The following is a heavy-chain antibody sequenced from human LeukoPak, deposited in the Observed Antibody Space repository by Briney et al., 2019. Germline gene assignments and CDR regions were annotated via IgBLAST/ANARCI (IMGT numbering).Heavy chain of an antibody. CDR3: AKLYYYDSSGPSHY. CDR2: ISGSGGST. J-gene: IGHJ4*02. D-gene: IGHD3-22*01. V-gene: IGHV3-23*01. CDR1: GFTFSSYA. Sequence: GGSLRLSCAASGFTFSSYAMSWVRQAPGKGLEWVSAISGSGGSTYYAASVKGRFTISRDNSKNTLYLQMNSLRAEDTAVYYCAKLYYYDSSGPSHYWGQGTLVTVSS.